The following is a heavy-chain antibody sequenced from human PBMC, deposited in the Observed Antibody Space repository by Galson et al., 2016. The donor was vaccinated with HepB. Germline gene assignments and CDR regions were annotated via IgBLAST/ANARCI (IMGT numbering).Heavy chain of an antibody. CDR3: ARRLLFRSIKEANWFDP. CDR1: GGSINSHY. Sequence: SETLSLTCTVSGGSINSHYWSWIRQPPGQGLEWIGYVYYSGSTNYNPSLKGRVTISVDTSKNQFSLRLTSVTAADTAVYYCARRLLFRSIKEANWFDPWGRGTLVTVSS. J-gene: IGHJ5*02. D-gene: IGHD2/OR15-2a*01. CDR2: VYYSGST. V-gene: IGHV4-59*11.